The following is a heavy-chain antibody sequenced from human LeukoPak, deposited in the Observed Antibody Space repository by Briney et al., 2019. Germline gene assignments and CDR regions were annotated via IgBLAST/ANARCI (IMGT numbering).Heavy chain of an antibody. V-gene: IGHV5-51*01. Sequence: GESLKISCKGPGYSFTSYWIGWVRQMPGKGLEWMGIIYPGDSDTRYSPSFQGQVTISADKSISTAYLQWSSLKASDTAMYYCARVEMATSGHFDYWGQGTLVTVSS. CDR1: GYSFTSYW. CDR2: IYPGDSDT. D-gene: IGHD5-12*01. CDR3: ARVEMATSGHFDY. J-gene: IGHJ4*02.